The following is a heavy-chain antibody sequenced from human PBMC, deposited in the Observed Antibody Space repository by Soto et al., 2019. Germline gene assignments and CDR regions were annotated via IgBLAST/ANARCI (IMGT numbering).Heavy chain of an antibody. CDR1: GFTFSDYY. CDR2: IGCSGSII. Sequence: QVQLVESGGGLVKPGGSLRLSCAASGFTFSDYYMNWIRQAPGKGLEWVSYIGCSGSIIYYADSVKGRLTISRDNAKNPLYLQMNSLGAEDTAVYYWARDPGVRGLTGVAPWGQGTLVTVSS. CDR3: ARDPGVRGLTGVAP. J-gene: IGHJ5*02. V-gene: IGHV3-11*01. D-gene: IGHD2-15*01.